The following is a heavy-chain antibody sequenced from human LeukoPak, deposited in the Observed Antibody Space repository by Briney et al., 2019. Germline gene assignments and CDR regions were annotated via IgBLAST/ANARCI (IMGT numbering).Heavy chain of an antibody. D-gene: IGHD6-19*01. CDR2: ISGTGGST. Sequence: GGSLRLSCVASGFTFSRYAMSWVRQAPGKGLEWVSAISGTGGSTYYADSVKGRFTISRDNSKNMLYLQMNSLRAEDTAVYYCAKEVVAVAGTVDYWGQGTLVTVSS. CDR3: AKEVVAVAGTVDY. V-gene: IGHV3-23*01. CDR1: GFTFSRYA. J-gene: IGHJ4*02.